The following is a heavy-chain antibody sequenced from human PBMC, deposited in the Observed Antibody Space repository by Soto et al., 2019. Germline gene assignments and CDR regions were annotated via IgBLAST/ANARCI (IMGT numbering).Heavy chain of an antibody. V-gene: IGHV2-70*11. CDR2: IDWDDDK. J-gene: IGHJ6*03. CDR3: ARTTNSYRSGGSCLNYYYYYYMDV. D-gene: IGHD2-15*01. Sequence: SGPTLVNPTQTLTLTCTFSGFSLSTSGMCVSWIRQPPGKALEWLARIDWDDDKYYSTSLKTRLTISKDTSKNQVVLTMTNMDPVDTATYYCARTTNSYRSGGSCLNYYYYYYMDVWGKGTTVTVSS. CDR1: GFSLSTSGMC.